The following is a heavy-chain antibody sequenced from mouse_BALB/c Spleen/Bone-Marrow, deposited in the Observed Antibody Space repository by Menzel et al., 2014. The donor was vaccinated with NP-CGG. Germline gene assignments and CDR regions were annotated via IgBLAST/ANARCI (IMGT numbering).Heavy chain of an antibody. CDR3: ARGAVAMDY. V-gene: IGHV1S126*01. CDR2: IDPSDSET. J-gene: IGHJ4*01. Sequence: VQLQQSGPQLVRPGASVKISCKASGYSFTSYWMHWVRQRPGQGLEWIGMIDPSDSETRINQKFKDKATLPVDKSSSTDYMQLSSPTFEDSPVYYCARGAVAMDYWGQGTSVTVSS. CDR1: GYSFTSYW.